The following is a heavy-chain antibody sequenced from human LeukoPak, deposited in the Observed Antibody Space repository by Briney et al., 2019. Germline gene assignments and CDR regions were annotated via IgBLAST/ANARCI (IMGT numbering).Heavy chain of an antibody. CDR1: GSTFSRHA. CDR3: AQDRRGGYYDCDY. J-gene: IGHJ4*02. Sequence: GGSLRLSCAASGSTFSRHAMHWVRQAPGKGLEWVSSVSTSGDITYYADSVKGRFTVSRDNSRNTLYMQINSLRAEDTAVYYCAQDRRGGYYDCDYWGQGTLVTVSS. CDR2: VSTSGDIT. D-gene: IGHD2-21*02. V-gene: IGHV3-23*01.